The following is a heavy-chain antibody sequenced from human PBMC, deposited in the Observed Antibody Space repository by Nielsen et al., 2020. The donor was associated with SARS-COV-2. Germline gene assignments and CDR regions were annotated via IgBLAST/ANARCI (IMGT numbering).Heavy chain of an antibody. D-gene: IGHD6-19*01. CDR3: ANGFKGKYSSGWFY. CDR2: ISGSGGST. J-gene: IGHJ4*02. Sequence: GESLKISCAGSGFTFSSYAMSWVRQAPGKGLEWVSAISGSGGSTYYADSVKGRFTISRDNSKNTLYLQMNSLRAEDTAVYYCANGFKGKYSSGWFYWGQGTLVTVSS. CDR1: GFTFSSYA. V-gene: IGHV3-23*01.